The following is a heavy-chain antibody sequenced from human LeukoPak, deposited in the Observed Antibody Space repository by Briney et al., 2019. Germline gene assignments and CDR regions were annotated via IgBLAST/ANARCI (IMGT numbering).Heavy chain of an antibody. CDR2: VYSGGST. J-gene: IGHJ5*02. Sequence: GGSLRLSCAASGFTVSSNYMSWVRQAPGKGLEWVSVVYSGGSTNYADSVKGRFTISRDNSKNTLYLQMNSLRAEDTAVYYCAKSLTGTTSSWFDPWGQGTLVTVSS. V-gene: IGHV3-53*01. D-gene: IGHD1-20*01. CDR1: GFTVSSNY. CDR3: AKSLTGTTSSWFDP.